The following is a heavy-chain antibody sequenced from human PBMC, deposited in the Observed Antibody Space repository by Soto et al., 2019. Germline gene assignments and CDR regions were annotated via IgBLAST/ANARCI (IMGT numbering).Heavy chain of an antibody. CDR1: GGSISSGGYY. CDR3: ARGVVITTGWVSHNWFDP. Sequence: SETLSLTCTVSGGSISSGGYYWSWIRQHPGKGLEWIGYIYYSGSTYYNPSLKSRVTISVDTSKNQFSLKLSSVTAADTAVYYCARGVVITTGWVSHNWFDPWGQGTLVTVSS. V-gene: IGHV4-31*03. J-gene: IGHJ5*02. CDR2: IYYSGST. D-gene: IGHD3-22*01.